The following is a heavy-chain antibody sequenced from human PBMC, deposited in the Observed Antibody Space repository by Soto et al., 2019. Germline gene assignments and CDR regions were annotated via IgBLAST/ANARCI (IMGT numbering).Heavy chain of an antibody. Sequence: SVKVSCKASGGTFSSYAISWVRQAPGQGLEWMGGIIPIFGTANYAQKFQGRVTITADESTSTAYMELSSLRSEDTAVYYCATSRSGSYGDYYYYGMDVWGQGTTVTVSS. D-gene: IGHD1-26*01. CDR2: IIPIFGTA. V-gene: IGHV1-69*13. J-gene: IGHJ6*02. CDR3: ATSRSGSYGDYYYYGMDV. CDR1: GGTFSSYA.